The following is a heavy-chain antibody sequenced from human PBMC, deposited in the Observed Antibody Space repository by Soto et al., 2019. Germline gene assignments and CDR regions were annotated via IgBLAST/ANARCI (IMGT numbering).Heavy chain of an antibody. CDR1: GGSISSSNW. CDR3: ARADSGYALILFDY. CDR2: IYHSGST. V-gene: IGHV4-4*02. Sequence: PSETLSLTCAVSGGSISSSNWWSWVRQPPGKGLEWIGEIYHSGSTNYNPSLKSRVTISVDKSKNQFSLKLSSVTAADTAVYYCARADSGYALILFDYWGQGTLVTVSS. J-gene: IGHJ4*02. D-gene: IGHD5-12*01.